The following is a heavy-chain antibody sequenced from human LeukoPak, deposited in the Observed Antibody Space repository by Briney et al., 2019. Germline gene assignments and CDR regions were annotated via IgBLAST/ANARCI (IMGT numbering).Heavy chain of an antibody. V-gene: IGHV3-9*01. Sequence: GRSLRLSCAASGFTFDDYAMHWVRQAPGKGLEWVSGISWNSGSIGYADSVKGRFTISRDNAKNSLYLQMNSLRAEDTALYYCAKDRGGIVGASDAFDIWGQGTMVTVSS. CDR3: AKDRGGIVGASDAFDI. CDR1: GFTFDDYA. J-gene: IGHJ3*02. D-gene: IGHD1-26*01. CDR2: ISWNSGSI.